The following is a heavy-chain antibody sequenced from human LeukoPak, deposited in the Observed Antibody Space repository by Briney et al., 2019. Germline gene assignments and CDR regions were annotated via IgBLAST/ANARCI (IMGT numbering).Heavy chain of an antibody. J-gene: IGHJ6*03. D-gene: IGHD2-2*01. V-gene: IGHV4-34*01. Sequence: PSETLSLTCAVYGGSFSGYYWSWIRQPPGKGLEWIGEINHSGSTNYNPSLKSRVTISVDTSKNQFSLKLSSVTAADTAVYYCARSYCSSTSCYYTTHNYYMDVWGKGTTVTVSS. CDR3: ARSYCSSTSCYYTTHNYYMDV. CDR1: GGSFSGYY. CDR2: INHSGST.